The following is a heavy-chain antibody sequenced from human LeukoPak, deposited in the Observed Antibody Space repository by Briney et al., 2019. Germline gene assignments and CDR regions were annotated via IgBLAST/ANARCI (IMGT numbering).Heavy chain of an antibody. Sequence: QPGGSLRLSCAPSGFPFSSYEMTWVRQAPGKGLEWVSYISNSGTSIYYADSVKGRFTISRDNAKNSLYLEMNSLRAEDTAVYYCARESRAKGNTFDIWGQGTMVTVSS. CDR1: GFPFSSYE. J-gene: IGHJ3*02. CDR2: ISNSGTSI. V-gene: IGHV3-48*03. D-gene: IGHD2/OR15-2a*01. CDR3: ARESRAKGNTFDI.